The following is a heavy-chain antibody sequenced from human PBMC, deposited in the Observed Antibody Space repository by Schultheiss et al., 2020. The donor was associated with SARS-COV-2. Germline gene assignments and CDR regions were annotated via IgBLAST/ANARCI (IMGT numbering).Heavy chain of an antibody. CDR2: ISSSSSYT. V-gene: IGHV3-11*03. D-gene: IGHD4-11*01. CDR3: ARPNNYGYYYYYMDV. Sequence: GASLKISCAASGFTFSDYYMSWIRQAPGKGLEWVSYISSSSSYTNYADSVKGRFTISRDNAKNSLYLQMNSLRAENTAVYYCARPNNYGYYYYYMDVWGKGTTVTVSS. CDR1: GFTFSDYY. J-gene: IGHJ6*03.